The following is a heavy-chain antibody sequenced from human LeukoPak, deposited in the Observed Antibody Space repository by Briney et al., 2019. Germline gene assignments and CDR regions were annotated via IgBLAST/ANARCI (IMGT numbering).Heavy chain of an antibody. Sequence: GGSLRLSCAASGFTFTTYAMTWVRQAPGTGLEWVSSISSSSDHIYYADSVKGRFTVSRDNAKSSLYLQMHSLRAEDTAVYYCARYYYYGSRNYFNYWAREPWSPSPQ. CDR3: ARYYYYGSRNYFNY. V-gene: IGHV3-21*01. D-gene: IGHD3-10*01. J-gene: IGHJ4*02. CDR2: ISSSSDHI. CDR1: GFTFTTYA.